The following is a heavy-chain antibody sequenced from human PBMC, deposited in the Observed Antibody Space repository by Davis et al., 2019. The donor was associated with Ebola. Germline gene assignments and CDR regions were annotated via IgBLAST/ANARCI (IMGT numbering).Heavy chain of an antibody. J-gene: IGHJ6*02. D-gene: IGHD6-13*01. CDR3: ARGSSSSLALYYYYGMDV. CDR1: GGTFSSYA. CDR2: IIPILGIA. Sequence: SVKVSCKASGGTFSSYAISWVRQAPGQGLEWMGRIIPILGIANYAQKLQGRVTMTTDTSTSTVYMELSSLRSEDTAVYYCARGSSSSLALYYYYGMDVWGQGTTVTVSS. V-gene: IGHV1-69*04.